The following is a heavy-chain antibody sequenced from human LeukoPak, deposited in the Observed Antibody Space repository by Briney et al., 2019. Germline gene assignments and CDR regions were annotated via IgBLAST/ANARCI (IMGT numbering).Heavy chain of an antibody. Sequence: GGSLRLSCAASGFTLSSYAMSWVCQAPGKGLEWVSAISGSGGSTYYADSVKGRFTISRDNSKNTLYLQMNSLRAEDTAVYYCAKDLVGASGYWGQGTLVTVSS. CDR2: ISGSGGST. J-gene: IGHJ4*02. CDR3: AKDLVGASGY. CDR1: GFTLSSYA. D-gene: IGHD1-26*01. V-gene: IGHV3-23*01.